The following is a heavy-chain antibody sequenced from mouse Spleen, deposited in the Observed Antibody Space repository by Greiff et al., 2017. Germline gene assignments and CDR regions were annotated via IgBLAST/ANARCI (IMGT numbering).Heavy chain of an antibody. J-gene: IGHJ1*03. CDR2: ISSGGSYT. D-gene: IGHD2-3*01. CDR1: GFTFSSYG. Sequence: EVQLQESGGDLVKPGGSLKLSCAASGFTFSSYGMSWVRQTPDKRLEWVATISSGGSYTYYPDSVKGRFTISRDNAKNTLYLQMSSLKSEDTAMYYCARPHDGYGYFDVWGTGTTVTVSS. V-gene: IGHV5-6*01. CDR3: ARPHDGYGYFDV.